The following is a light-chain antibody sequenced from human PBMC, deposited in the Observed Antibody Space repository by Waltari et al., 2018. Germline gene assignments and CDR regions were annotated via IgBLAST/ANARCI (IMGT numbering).Light chain of an antibody. CDR3: TSFTRTSIWV. J-gene: IGLJ3*02. V-gene: IGLV2-14*01. Sequence: QSALTQPASVSGSPGQSITISCTGTSSDVGLYNYVSWYQQHPGKAPKPIIYEVSKRPSGVSKRFSGAKSGNTASLTISGLQAEDEADYYCTSFTRTSIWVFGGGTKLTVL. CDR1: SSDVGLYNY. CDR2: EVS.